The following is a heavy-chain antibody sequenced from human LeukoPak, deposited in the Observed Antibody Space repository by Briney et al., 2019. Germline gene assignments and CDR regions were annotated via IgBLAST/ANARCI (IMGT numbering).Heavy chain of an antibody. CDR3: ARVDIVVAPATITYYYYMDV. D-gene: IGHD2-2*03. CDR2: IYYSGST. CDR1: GGSISSYY. V-gene: IGHV4-59*01. J-gene: IGHJ6*03. Sequence: PETLSLTCTVSGGSISSYYWSWIRQPPGKGLEWIGYIYYSGSTNYNPSLKSRVTISVDTSKNQFSLKLSSVTAADTAVYYCARVDIVVAPATITYYYYMDVWGKGTTVTVSS.